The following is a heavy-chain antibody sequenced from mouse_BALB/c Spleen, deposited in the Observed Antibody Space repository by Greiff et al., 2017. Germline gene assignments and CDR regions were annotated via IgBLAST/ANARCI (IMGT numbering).Heavy chain of an antibody. V-gene: IGHV1S56*01. Sequence: VQLQQSGPELVKPGASVKMSCKGSGYTFTSYYIHWVKQRPGQGLEWIGWIYPGDGSTKYNEKFKGKTTLTADKSSSTAYMLLSSLTSEDSAIYFCARGATLYGYYAMDYWGQGTSVTVSS. CDR1: GYTFTSYY. CDR3: ARGATLYGYYAMDY. D-gene: IGHD1-1*02. J-gene: IGHJ4*01. CDR2: IYPGDGST.